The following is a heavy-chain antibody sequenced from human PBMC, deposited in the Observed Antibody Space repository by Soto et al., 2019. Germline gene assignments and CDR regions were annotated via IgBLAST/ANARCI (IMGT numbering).Heavy chain of an antibody. J-gene: IGHJ4*02. CDR3: ANRGIRGILDN. D-gene: IGHD6-13*01. CDR2: ISGSGGST. Sequence: EVQLLESGGGLVQPGGSLRLSCAASGFTFSSYAMSWVRQAPGKGLEWVSAISGSGGSTYYADSVKGRFTISRDNSKNTLYLQMNTLSAEDTDVYYCANRGIRGILDNWGQGTMVTVSS. V-gene: IGHV3-23*01. CDR1: GFTFSSYA.